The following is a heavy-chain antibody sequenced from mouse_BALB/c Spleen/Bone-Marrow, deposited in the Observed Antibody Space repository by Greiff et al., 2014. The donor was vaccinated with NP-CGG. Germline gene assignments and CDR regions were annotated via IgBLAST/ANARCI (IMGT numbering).Heavy chain of an antibody. D-gene: IGHD1-1*01. CDR3: ARYYYGSSLFAY. CDR2: IDPANGNT. V-gene: IGHV14-3*02. CDR1: GFNIKDTC. Sequence: VHVKQSGAELVKPGASVKLSCTASGFNIKDTCMYWVKQRPEQGLEWIGRIDPANGNTKYDPKFQDKATITADTSSNTAYLQLSSLTSEDTAVYYCARYYYGSSLFAYWGQGTLVTVSA. J-gene: IGHJ3*01.